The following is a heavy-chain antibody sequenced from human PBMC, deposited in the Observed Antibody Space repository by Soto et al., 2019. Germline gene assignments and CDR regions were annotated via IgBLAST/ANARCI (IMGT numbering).Heavy chain of an antibody. CDR1: VGSLGSYY. Sequence: NPAETLSLTGTVSVGSLGSYYWSWIRQRPGKGLEWIGYVFYTGRANYNASLKSRVSISLDTSNYQFSLKLGSVTAADTAVYYCARDGDGRMTTNPYYYNGMDVWGPGTTVTVSS. D-gene: IGHD4-4*01. V-gene: IGHV4-59*01. J-gene: IGHJ6*02. CDR3: ARDGDGRMTTNPYYYNGMDV. CDR2: VFYTGRA.